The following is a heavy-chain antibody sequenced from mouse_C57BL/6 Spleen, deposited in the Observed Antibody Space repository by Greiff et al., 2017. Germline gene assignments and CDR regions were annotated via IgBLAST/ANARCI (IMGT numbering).Heavy chain of an antibody. CDR2: IDPSDSYT. J-gene: IGHJ3*01. CDR1: GYTFTSYW. CDR3: ARVHYYGSSYGFAY. V-gene: IGHV1-69*01. Sequence: QVQLQQPGAELVMPGASVKLSCKASGYTFTSYWMHWVKQRPGQGLEWIGEIDPSDSYTNYNQKFKGKSTLTVDKSSSTAYMQLSRLTSEDSAVYCCARVHYYGSSYGFAYWGQGTLVTVSA. D-gene: IGHD1-1*01.